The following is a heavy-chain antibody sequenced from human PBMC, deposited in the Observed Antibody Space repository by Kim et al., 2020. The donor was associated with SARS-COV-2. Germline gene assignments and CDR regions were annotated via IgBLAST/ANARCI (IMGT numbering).Heavy chain of an antibody. V-gene: IGHV3-48*04. Sequence: GGSLRLSCAASGFTFSSYSMNWVRQAPGKGLEWVSYISSSSSTIYYADSVKGRFTISRDNAKNSLYLQMNSLRAEDTAVYYCARDWELLVRGVLRWNYYYGMDVWGQGTTVTVSS. CDR2: ISSSSSTI. D-gene: IGHD3-10*01. CDR3: ARDWELLVRGVLRWNYYYGMDV. CDR1: GFTFSSYS. J-gene: IGHJ6*02.